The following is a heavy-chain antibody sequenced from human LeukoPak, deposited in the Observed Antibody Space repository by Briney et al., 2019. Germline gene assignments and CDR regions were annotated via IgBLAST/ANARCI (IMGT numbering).Heavy chain of an antibody. CDR2: IYYSGST. Sequence: SETLSLTCTVSSGSISSYYWGWIRQPPGKGLYWIGNIYYSGSTYYNPSLKRRVTISIDSSKNQFSLRLTSVTTSVTAVYYCAKSDGYGLIDYWGQGTLVSVSS. CDR1: SGSISSYY. J-gene: IGHJ4*02. D-gene: IGHD5-24*01. CDR3: AKSDGYGLIDY. V-gene: IGHV4-59*04.